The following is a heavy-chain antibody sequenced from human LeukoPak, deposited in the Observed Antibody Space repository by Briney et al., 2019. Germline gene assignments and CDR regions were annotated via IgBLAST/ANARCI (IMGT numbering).Heavy chain of an antibody. Sequence: SETLSLTCTVSGGSISSYYWSWIRQPPGKGLEWLGSIYHSGSTYDNPSPKSRVTISVDTSKNQFSLKLDSVTAADTAVYSCARLNPANHCFDPWGQGTLVTVSS. D-gene: IGHD2-2*01. CDR3: ARLNPANHCFDP. CDR2: IYHSGST. V-gene: IGHV4-59*04. CDR1: GGSISSYY. J-gene: IGHJ5*02.